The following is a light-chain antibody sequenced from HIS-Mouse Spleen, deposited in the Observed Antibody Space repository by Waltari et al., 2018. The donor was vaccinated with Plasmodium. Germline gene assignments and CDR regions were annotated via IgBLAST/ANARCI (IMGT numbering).Light chain of an antibody. CDR3: QQYNNWPPYT. Sequence: EIVMTQSPATLSVSPGERATLSCRASQRVSSNLAWYQQQPGQDPRLLIYGASTRASGIPCRFSGSGSGTEFTLTISSMQSEDFAVYCCQQYNNWPPYTFGQGTKLEIK. J-gene: IGKJ2*01. CDR2: GAS. V-gene: IGKV3-15*01. CDR1: QRVSSN.